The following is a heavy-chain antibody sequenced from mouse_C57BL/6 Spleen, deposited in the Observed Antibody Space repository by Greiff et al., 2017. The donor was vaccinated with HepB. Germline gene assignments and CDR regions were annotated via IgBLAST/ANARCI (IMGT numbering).Heavy chain of an antibody. V-gene: IGHV3-8*01. Sequence: EVQLQESGPGLAKPSQTLSFTCSVPGYSITSDYWNWIRKFPGNKLESMGYISYSGSTYYNPSLKSRISITRDTAKNQYYLQLNSVTTEDTATYYCARGPLTGTNYWYFDVWGTGTTVTVSS. J-gene: IGHJ1*03. CDR3: ARGPLTGTNYWYFDV. CDR1: GYSITSDY. CDR2: ISYSGST. D-gene: IGHD4-1*01.